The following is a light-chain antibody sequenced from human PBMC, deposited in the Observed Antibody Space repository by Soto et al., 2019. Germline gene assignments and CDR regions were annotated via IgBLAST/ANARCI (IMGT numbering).Light chain of an antibody. CDR1: QSVSSY. V-gene: IGKV3-11*01. CDR3: QQRSNWPPSIT. CDR2: DAS. Sequence: EIVLTQSPATLSLSPGERATLSCRARQSVSSYLAWYQQKPGQAPRLLIYDASNRATGIPARFSGSGSGTDFTLTTSSLEPEDFAVYYCQQRSNWPPSITFGQGTRLEIK. J-gene: IGKJ5*01.